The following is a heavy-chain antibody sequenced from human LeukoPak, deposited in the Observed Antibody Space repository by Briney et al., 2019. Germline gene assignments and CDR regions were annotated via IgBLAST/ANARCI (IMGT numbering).Heavy chain of an antibody. CDR1: GFTVSSNY. J-gene: IGHJ6*03. Sequence: TGGSLRLSCAASGFTVSSNYMSWVRQAPGKGLEWVSAISGSGGSTYYADSVKGRFTISRDNSKNTLYLQMNSLRAEDTAVYYCAKRRGLELLYYYYMDVWGRGTTVTVSS. D-gene: IGHD1-7*01. CDR3: AKRRGLELLYYYYMDV. V-gene: IGHV3-23*01. CDR2: ISGSGGST.